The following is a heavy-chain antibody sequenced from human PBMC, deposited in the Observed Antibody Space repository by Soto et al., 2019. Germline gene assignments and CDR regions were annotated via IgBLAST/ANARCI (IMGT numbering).Heavy chain of an antibody. CDR3: ARGPYSGSYTHFDS. D-gene: IGHD1-26*01. Sequence: QVQLVQSGAEVKKPGSSVKVSCKASGATFRYYATSWVRQAPGQGLDWMGGIIPIYGLANSAPNFQGRVTITADESSSTAYMELSNLRSEDTAVYYCARGPYSGSYTHFDSWGQGTLVTVSS. J-gene: IGHJ4*02. CDR2: IIPIYGLA. V-gene: IGHV1-69*01. CDR1: GATFRYYA.